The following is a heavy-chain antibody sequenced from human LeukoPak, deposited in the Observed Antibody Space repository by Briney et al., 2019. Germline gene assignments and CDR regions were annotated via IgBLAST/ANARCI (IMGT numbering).Heavy chain of an antibody. CDR1: GFTVSNNY. Sequence: GGSLRLSCAASGFTVSNNYMSWVRQAPGKGLEWVSVIYAGGSTYYPDSVKGRFTISRDNSKNTLYLQMNSLRAEDTAVYYCAKGLAPRGQFDYWGQGTLVTVSS. CDR2: IYAGGST. CDR3: AKGLAPRGQFDY. J-gene: IGHJ4*02. D-gene: IGHD6-6*01. V-gene: IGHV3-53*01.